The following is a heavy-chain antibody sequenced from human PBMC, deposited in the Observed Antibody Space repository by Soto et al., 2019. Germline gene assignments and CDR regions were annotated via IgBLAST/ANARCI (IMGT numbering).Heavy chain of an antibody. V-gene: IGHV1-18*01. CDR1: GYTFADYG. Sequence: QAQLVQSGAEVKKPGASVKVSCQAGGYTFADYGINWVRQAPGQGLEWMGWIGPYNGNTNYAQNLQDRVTMTTDTSTNTAYMELRSLRSDDTALYYCARCYCSVGSCYTCWHFDLWGRGTLLTVSS. CDR2: IGPYNGNT. J-gene: IGHJ2*01. D-gene: IGHD2-15*01. CDR3: ARCYCSVGSCYTCWHFDL.